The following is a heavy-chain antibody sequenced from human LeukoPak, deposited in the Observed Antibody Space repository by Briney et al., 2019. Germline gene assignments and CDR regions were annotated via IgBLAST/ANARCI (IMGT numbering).Heavy chain of an antibody. J-gene: IGHJ6*02. CDR3: ARVGGTNYYYYGMDV. D-gene: IGHD3-10*01. Sequence: SETLSLTCTVSGGSISGYYWSWIRQPPGKGLEWIGYIYDSGSTNYNPSLKSRVTISVDTSKNQFSLKLSSVTAADMAVYYCARVGGTNYYYYGMDVWGQGTTVTVS. V-gene: IGHV4-59*01. CDR1: GGSISGYY. CDR2: IYDSGST.